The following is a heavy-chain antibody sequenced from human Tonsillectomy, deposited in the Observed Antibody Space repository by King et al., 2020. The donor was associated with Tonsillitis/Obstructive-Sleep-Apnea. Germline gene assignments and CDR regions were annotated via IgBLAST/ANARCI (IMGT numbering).Heavy chain of an antibody. D-gene: IGHD6-19*01. Sequence: VQLVESGGGVVQPGRSLRLSCAASGFTFSGYGMHWVRQAPGKGLEWVAVIWYDGSNKYYVDSVKGRFTISRDKSKNTLYLQMNSLRAEDTAVYYCARPIGVAGSPSHYHCGMDVWGQGTTVTVPS. J-gene: IGHJ6*02. V-gene: IGHV3-33*01. CDR2: IWYDGSNK. CDR3: ARPIGVAGSPSHYHCGMDV. CDR1: GFTFSGYG.